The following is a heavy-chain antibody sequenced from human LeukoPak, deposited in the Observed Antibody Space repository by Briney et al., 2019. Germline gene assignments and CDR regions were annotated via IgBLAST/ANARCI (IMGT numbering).Heavy chain of an antibody. CDR1: GYTFTGYY. V-gene: IGHV1-2*04. J-gene: IGHJ3*02. CDR2: INPNSGGT. CDR3: ARSSWVGFGELFGAFDI. D-gene: IGHD3-10*01. Sequence: ASVKVSCKASGYTFTGYYMHWVRQAPGQGLEWMGWINPNSGGTNYAQKFQGWVTMTRDTSISTAYMELSRLRSDDTAVYYCARSSWVGFGELFGAFDIWGQGTMVTVSS.